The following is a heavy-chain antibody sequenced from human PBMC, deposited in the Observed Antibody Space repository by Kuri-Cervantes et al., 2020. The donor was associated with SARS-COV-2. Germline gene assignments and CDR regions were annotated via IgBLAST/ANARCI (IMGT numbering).Heavy chain of an antibody. CDR2: VYSSDART. CDR1: GFTFSSYA. J-gene: IGHJ4*02. CDR3: AKVGLAQNDFWSGYYTG. D-gene: IGHD3-3*01. V-gene: IGHV3-23*05. Sequence: ETLSLTCAASGFTFSSYAMSWVRQAPGRGLEWVAVVYSSDARTYYADSAKGRFSISRDNSKNTVYLQMNSLRVEDTAVYYCAKVGLAQNDFWSGYYTGWGQGTLVTVSS.